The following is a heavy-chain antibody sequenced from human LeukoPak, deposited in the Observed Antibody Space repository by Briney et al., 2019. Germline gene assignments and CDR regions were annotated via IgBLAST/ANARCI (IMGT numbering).Heavy chain of an antibody. Sequence: SETLSLTCTVSGGSISSGDYYWSWIRQPPGKGLEWIGYIYYSGSTYYNPSLKSRVTISVDTSKNQFSLKLSSVTAADTAVYYCARGREWELSTHFDYWGRGTLVTVSS. V-gene: IGHV4-30-4*01. CDR2: IYYSGST. CDR1: GGSISSGDYY. J-gene: IGHJ4*02. CDR3: ARGREWELSTHFDY. D-gene: IGHD1-26*01.